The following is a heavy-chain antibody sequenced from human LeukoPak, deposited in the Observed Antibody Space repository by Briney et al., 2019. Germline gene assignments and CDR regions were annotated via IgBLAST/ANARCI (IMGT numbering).Heavy chain of an antibody. CDR3: ARTSDYYGMDV. V-gene: IGHV4-59*01. Sequence: SETLSLTCTVSGGSISSYYWSWIRQPPGKGLEWIGNIYYSGSTNYNPSLKSRVTISVDTSKNQFSLKLSSVTAADTAVYYCARTSDYYGMDVWGKGTTVTVSS. J-gene: IGHJ6*04. CDR2: IYYSGST. CDR1: GGSISSYY.